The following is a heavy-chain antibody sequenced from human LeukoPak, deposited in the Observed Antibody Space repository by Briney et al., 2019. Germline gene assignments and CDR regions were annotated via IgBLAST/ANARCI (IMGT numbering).Heavy chain of an antibody. V-gene: IGHV4-39*07. J-gene: IGHJ4*02. D-gene: IGHD1-26*01. CDR1: GGSISSSSYY. CDR2: IYHSGST. CDR3: ARGKSRGSHIDY. Sequence: SETLSLTCTVSGGSISSSSYYWGWIRQPPGKGLEWIGSIYHSGSTYYNPSLKSRVTISVDTSKNQFSLKLRSVTAADTAPYYCARGKSRGSHIDYWGLGTLVTVSS.